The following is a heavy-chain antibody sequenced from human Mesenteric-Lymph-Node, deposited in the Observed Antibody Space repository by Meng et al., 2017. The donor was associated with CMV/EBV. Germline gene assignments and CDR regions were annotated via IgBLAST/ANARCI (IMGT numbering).Heavy chain of an antibody. Sequence: GESLKISCAASGFTFSNYWMSWVRQAPGKGLEWVANIKQDGSEKYHVDSVKGRFTISRDNSKNTLYLQMNNLRVEDTAIYYCAKEKVGYGSYYLFQHWGQGTLVTVSS. CDR3: AKEKVGYGSYYLFQH. CDR1: GFTFSNYW. CDR2: IKQDGSEK. D-gene: IGHD1-26*01. V-gene: IGHV3-7*03. J-gene: IGHJ1*01.